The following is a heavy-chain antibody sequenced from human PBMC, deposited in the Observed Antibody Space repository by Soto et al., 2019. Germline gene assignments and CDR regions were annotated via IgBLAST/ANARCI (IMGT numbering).Heavy chain of an antibody. CDR2: IYWDDDT. CDR1: GFSLSTTGVG. D-gene: IGHD3-10*01. CDR3: SHRRVGRELDY. J-gene: IGHJ4*02. Sequence: QMTLKESGPTLVKPTQTLTLTCTFSGFSLSTTGVGVGWIRQSPGKALEWLALIYWDDDTRYSPSLKSRLTVPKVTSKNQVVLTMTKMDPVDTAKYFCSHRRVGRELDYWGQGTLVTVSA. V-gene: IGHV2-5*02.